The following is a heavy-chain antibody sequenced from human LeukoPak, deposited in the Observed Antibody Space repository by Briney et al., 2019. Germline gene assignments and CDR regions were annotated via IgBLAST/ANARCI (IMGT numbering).Heavy chain of an antibody. CDR3: ARYTAVSSPGAFDI. V-gene: IGHV3-7*03. CDR2: IKQNGAEE. J-gene: IGHJ3*02. CDR1: GFTFRSFW. D-gene: IGHD4-17*01. Sequence: GGSLRLSCAASGFTFRSFWMSWVRQAPGKRLEWVANIKQNGAEEYYMDSVKGRFAISRDNAKNSVYLQMNSLRVEDTAIYYCARYTAVSSPGAFDIWGQGTMVTVSS.